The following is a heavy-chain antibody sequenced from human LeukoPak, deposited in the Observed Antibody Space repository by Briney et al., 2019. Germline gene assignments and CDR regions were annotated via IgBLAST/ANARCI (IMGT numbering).Heavy chain of an antibody. CDR1: GFTFSSYG. CDR3: ARDLSGWYRVLRYYYMDV. V-gene: IGHV3-74*01. D-gene: IGHD6-19*01. Sequence: GGSLRLSCAASGFTFSSYGMSWVRQAPGKGLVWVSRINSDGSSTSYADSVKGRFTISRDNAKNTLYLQLNSLRAEDTAVYYCARDLSGWYRVLRYYYMDVWGKGTTVTVSS. J-gene: IGHJ6*03. CDR2: INSDGSST.